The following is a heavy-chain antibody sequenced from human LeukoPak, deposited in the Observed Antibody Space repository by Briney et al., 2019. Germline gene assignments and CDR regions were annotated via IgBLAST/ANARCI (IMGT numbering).Heavy chain of an antibody. D-gene: IGHD7-27*01. CDR1: GFSFSRCA. Sequence: PGGALRLSCAASGFSFSRCAMSWVRPAPGKGREGVSPISGSGGSTYYADSVKGRFTISRDNSKNTLYLQMNSLRAEDTAVYYCAKMPGEELRAHFDYWGQGTLVTVSS. CDR2: ISGSGGST. CDR3: AKMPGEELRAHFDY. V-gene: IGHV3-23*01. J-gene: IGHJ4*02.